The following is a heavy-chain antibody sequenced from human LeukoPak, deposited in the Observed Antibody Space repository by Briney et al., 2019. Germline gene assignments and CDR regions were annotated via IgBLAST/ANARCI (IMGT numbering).Heavy chain of an antibody. V-gene: IGHV4-38-2*02. CDR2: IYHSGST. D-gene: IGHD6-13*01. CDR1: GYSISSGYY. J-gene: IGHJ4*02. Sequence: DPSETLSLTCTVSGYSISSGYYWGWIRQPPGKGLEWIGSIYHSGSTNYNPSLKSRVTISVDTSKNQFSLKLSSVTAADTAVYYCATYSSSWYYFDYWGQGTLVTVSS. CDR3: ATYSSSWYYFDY.